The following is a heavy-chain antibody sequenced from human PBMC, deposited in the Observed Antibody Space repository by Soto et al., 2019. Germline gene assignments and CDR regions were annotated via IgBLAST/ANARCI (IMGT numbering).Heavy chain of an antibody. D-gene: IGHD2-21*01. V-gene: IGHV1-69*01. Sequence: QVQLVQSGAEVKKPGSSVQVSCKASGGGNLRDYRTTWVRQAPGQGLEWMGGIIPKLGSANYAQNFQGRVTIPADESTSTVYMELRSLRSEDTAVYYCARGGDAYNFGAVYWGQGTPVTVSS. CDR2: IIPKLGSA. CDR3: ARGGDAYNFGAVY. J-gene: IGHJ4*02. CDR1: GGGNLRDYR.